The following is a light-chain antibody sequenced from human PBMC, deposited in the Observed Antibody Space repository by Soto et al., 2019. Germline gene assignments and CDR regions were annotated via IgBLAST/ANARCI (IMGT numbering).Light chain of an antibody. CDR2: DVT. CDR3: CSFAGSYSYV. J-gene: IGLJ1*01. CDR1: SSDVGRYDY. Sequence: QSALTQPHSVSASPGQSVTISCTGTSSDVGRYDYVSWYQQHPGKAPKLIVYDVTERPSGVPDRFSGSKSGNTASLTISGLQAEDEADYSCCSFAGSYSYVFGTATKLTVL. V-gene: IGLV2-11*01.